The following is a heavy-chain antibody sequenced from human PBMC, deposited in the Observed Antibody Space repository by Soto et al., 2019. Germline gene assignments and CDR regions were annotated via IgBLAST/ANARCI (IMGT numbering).Heavy chain of an antibody. CDR2: ISGSGTTA. V-gene: IGHV3-23*01. CDR1: GFVFSSYA. Sequence: SLRLSCAASGFVFSSYAMSWVRQAPGKGLEWVSAISGSGTTAYYADSVKGRFIFSRDNPKNTMYLQMNSLRAEDTVVYFCAKTTDGWFSAFEIWGQGTVVTVSS. CDR3: AKTTDGWFSAFEI. J-gene: IGHJ3*02. D-gene: IGHD6-19*01.